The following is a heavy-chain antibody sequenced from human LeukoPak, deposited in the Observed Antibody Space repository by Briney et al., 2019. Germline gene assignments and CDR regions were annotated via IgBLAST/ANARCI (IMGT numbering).Heavy chain of an antibody. J-gene: IGHJ4*02. Sequence: ASVKVSCKASGYTFTSYGISWVRQAPGQGLEWMGWISAYNGNTNYAQKLQGRVTMTTDTSTSTAYMELRSLRSDDTAVYYCARGSEGAYPEFFEYWGQGTLVTVSS. CDR2: ISAYNGNT. D-gene: IGHD1-26*01. V-gene: IGHV1-18*01. CDR1: GYTFTSYG. CDR3: ARGSEGAYPEFFEY.